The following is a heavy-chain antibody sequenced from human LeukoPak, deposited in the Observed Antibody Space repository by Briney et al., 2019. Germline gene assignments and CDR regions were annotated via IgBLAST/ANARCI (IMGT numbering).Heavy chain of an antibody. CDR2: IYYSGST. Sequence: SETLSLTCTVSGGSISSYYWSWIRQPPGKGLEWIGYIYYSGSTNYNPSLKSRVTISVDTSKNQFSLKLSSVTAADTAVYYCARVRGTYSSKKTFDYWGQGTLVTVSS. J-gene: IGHJ4*02. CDR3: ARVRGTYSSKKTFDY. V-gene: IGHV4-59*01. D-gene: IGHD6-19*01. CDR1: GGSISSYY.